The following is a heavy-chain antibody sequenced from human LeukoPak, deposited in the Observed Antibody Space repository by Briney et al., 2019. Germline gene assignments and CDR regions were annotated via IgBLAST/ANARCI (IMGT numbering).Heavy chain of an antibody. CDR1: GFTFSSYA. CDR3: AKARGATYGTYYFDY. Sequence: GGSLRLSCAASGFTFSSYAMNWVRQAPGKGLEWVSISGSGGDTYYADSVKGRFTISRDNSKNTLCLRMNSLRAEDTAVYYCAKARGATYGTYYFDYWGQGTLVTVSS. D-gene: IGHD4/OR15-4a*01. CDR2: ISGSGGDT. V-gene: IGHV3-23*01. J-gene: IGHJ4*02.